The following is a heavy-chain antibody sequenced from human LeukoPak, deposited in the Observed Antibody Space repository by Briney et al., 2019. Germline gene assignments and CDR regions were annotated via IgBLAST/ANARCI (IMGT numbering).Heavy chain of an antibody. CDR2: IYNIGST. D-gene: IGHD5-24*01. CDR3: ARHGENDVEMATIDY. CDR1: GGSINNYY. V-gene: IGHV4-59*08. J-gene: IGHJ4*02. Sequence: SETLSLTCTVSGGSINNYYWTWIRQSPGKGLEWIGYIYNIGSTNYNPSLKSRLTISVDTSKNQFSLKLSSVTAADTAVYYCARHGENDVEMATIDYWGQGTLVTVSS.